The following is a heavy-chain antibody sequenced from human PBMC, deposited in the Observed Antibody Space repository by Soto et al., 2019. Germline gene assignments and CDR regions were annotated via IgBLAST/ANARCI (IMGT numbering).Heavy chain of an antibody. CDR1: GFTFSTFS. V-gene: IGHV3-48*02. Sequence: EVQLVESGGGSVQPGGSLRLSSAASGFTFSTFSMNWARQAPGRGLEWISYISGGGRPISYADSVKGRFTISRDNAKNSLYLQMDSLTDEDTAVYYCARDLGWAFDSWGQGTLVTVSS. CDR2: ISGGGRPI. D-gene: IGHD6-19*01. J-gene: IGHJ4*02. CDR3: ARDLGWAFDS.